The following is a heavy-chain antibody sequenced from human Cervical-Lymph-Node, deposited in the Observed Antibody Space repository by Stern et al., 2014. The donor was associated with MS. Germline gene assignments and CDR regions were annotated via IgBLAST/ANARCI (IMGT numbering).Heavy chain of an antibody. CDR2: TNPNRSDS. CDR1: GYSFTGNY. Sequence: QVQLVESGAEVKKPGASVKVSCKAAGYSFTGNYIHWLRQAPGQGLEWMGRTNPNRSDSNYALKFQGRVTMTRDTSISTAYMHPNRLGIDDTAVYSCARERGRAGPAMADYWGQGTLVTVSS. J-gene: IGHJ4*02. V-gene: IGHV1-2*06. CDR3: ARERGRAGPAMADY. D-gene: IGHD5-18*01.